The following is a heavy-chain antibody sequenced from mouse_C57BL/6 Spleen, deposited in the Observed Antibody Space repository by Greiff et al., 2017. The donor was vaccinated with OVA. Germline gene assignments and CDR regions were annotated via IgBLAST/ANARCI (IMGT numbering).Heavy chain of an antibody. CDR1: GYTFTSYW. J-gene: IGHJ4*01. D-gene: IGHD4-1*01. CDR2: IDPSDSYT. Sequence: QVQLQQPGAELVMPGASVKLSCKASGYTFTSYWMHWVKQRPGQGLEWIGEIDPSDSYTNYNQKFKGKSTLTVDKSSSTAYMQLSSLTSEDSAVYYCAGFHPNRCYYALDDWGQGTSVTVSS. V-gene: IGHV1-69*01. CDR3: AGFHPNRCYYALDD.